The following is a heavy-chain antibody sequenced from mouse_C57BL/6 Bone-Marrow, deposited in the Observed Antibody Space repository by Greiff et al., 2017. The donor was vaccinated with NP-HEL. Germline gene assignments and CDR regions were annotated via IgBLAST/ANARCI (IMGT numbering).Heavy chain of an antibody. J-gene: IGHJ3*01. CDR1: GYTFTDYE. V-gene: IGHV1-15*01. CDR3: TRGVFAY. CDR2: IDPETGGT. Sequence: VKLQESGAELVRPGASVTLSCKASGYTFTDYEMHWVKQTPVHGLEWIGAIDPETGGTAYNQKFKGKAILTADKSSSTAYMELRSLTSEDSAVYYCTRGVFAYWGQGTLVTVSA.